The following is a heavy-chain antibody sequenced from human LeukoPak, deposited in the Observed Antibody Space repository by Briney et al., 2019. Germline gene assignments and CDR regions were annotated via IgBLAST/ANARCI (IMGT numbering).Heavy chain of an antibody. J-gene: IGHJ4*02. CDR2: IIPIFGTA. CDR3: ARVGLGYCSSTSCYFDY. V-gene: IGHV1-69*13. Sequence: ASVKVSCKASGGTFSSYAISWVRQAPGQGLEWMGGIIPIFGTANYAQKFQGRVTITADESTSTAYAELSSLRSEDTAVYYCARVGLGYCSSTSCYFDYWGQGTLVTVSS. D-gene: IGHD2-2*01. CDR1: GGTFSSYA.